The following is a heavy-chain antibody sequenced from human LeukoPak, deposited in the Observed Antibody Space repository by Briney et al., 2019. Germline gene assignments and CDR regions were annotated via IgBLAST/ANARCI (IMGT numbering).Heavy chain of an antibody. D-gene: IGHD3-22*01. CDR2: ISGSGGST. CDR1: GSTFSSYA. Sequence: GGSLRLSCAASGSTFSSYAMSWVRQAPGKGLEWVSAISGSGGSTYYADSVKGRFTISRDNSKNTLYLQMNSLRAEDTAVYYCAEAPNYYDSSGYYYFDYWGQGTLVTVSS. CDR3: AEAPNYYDSSGYYYFDY. J-gene: IGHJ4*02. V-gene: IGHV3-23*01.